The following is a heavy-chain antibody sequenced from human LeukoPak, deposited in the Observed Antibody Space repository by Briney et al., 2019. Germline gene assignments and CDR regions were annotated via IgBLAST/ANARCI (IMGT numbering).Heavy chain of an antibody. Sequence: PSGTLSLTCTVSGGSISSYYWSWIRQPPGKGLEWIGYIYYSGSTNYNPSLKSRVTISVDTSKNQFSLKLSSVTAADTAVYYCARNGVEQQLVYFDYWGQGTLVTVSS. CDR2: IYYSGST. J-gene: IGHJ4*02. V-gene: IGHV4-59*01. CDR3: ARNGVEQQLVYFDY. D-gene: IGHD6-13*01. CDR1: GGSISSYY.